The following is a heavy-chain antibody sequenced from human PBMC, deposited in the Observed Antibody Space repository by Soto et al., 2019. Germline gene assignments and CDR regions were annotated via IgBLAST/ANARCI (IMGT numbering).Heavy chain of an antibody. D-gene: IGHD3-3*01. CDR2: INPSGGST. CDR3: ARYRSDFWSGYYTGNYFDY. Sequence: GASVKVSCKASGYTFTSYYMHWVRQAPGQGLEWMGIINPSGGSTSYAQKFQGRVTMTRDTSTSTVYMELSSLRSEDTAVYYCARYRSDFWSGYYTGNYFDYWGQGTLVTVSS. V-gene: IGHV1-46*03. CDR1: GYTFTSYY. J-gene: IGHJ4*02.